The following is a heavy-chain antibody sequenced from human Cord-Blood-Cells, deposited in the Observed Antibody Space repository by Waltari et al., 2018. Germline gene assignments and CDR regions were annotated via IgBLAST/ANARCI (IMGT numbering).Heavy chain of an antibody. CDR2: IKQDGSEK. CDR1: GFTFSSYW. V-gene: IGHV3-7*01. D-gene: IGHD2-2*01. Sequence: GLVQPGGSLRLSCAASGFTFSSYWMSWVRQAPGKGLEWVANIKQDGSEKYYVDSVKGRFTISRDNAKNSLYLQMNSLRAEDTAVYYCARDAFSSTSCYVYWGQGTLVTVSS. J-gene: IGHJ4*02. CDR3: ARDAFSSTSCYVY.